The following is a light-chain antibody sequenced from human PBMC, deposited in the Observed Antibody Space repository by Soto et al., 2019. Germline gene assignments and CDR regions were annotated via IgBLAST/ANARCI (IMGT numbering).Light chain of an antibody. CDR1: SSDVGGYNY. J-gene: IGLJ1*01. CDR2: EVS. V-gene: IGLV2-8*01. CDR3: SSYAV. Sequence: QSVLTQPPSASGSPGQSVTISCTGTSSDVGGYNYVSWYQQHPGKAPKLMIYEVSKRPSGVPDRFSGSKSGNTASLTVSGLQAGDEADYYCSSYAVFGTGTKVTVL.